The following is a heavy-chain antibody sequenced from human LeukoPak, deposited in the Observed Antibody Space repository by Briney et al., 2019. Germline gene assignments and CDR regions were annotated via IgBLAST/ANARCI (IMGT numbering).Heavy chain of an antibody. CDR2: IRYDGSNK. CDR3: AKDNGYFDY. CDR1: GFTFSNAW. J-gene: IGHJ4*02. Sequence: GGSLRLSCAASGFTFSNAWMSWVRQAPGKGLEWVAFIRYDGSNKYYADSVKGRFTISRDNSKNTLYLQMNSLRAEDTAVYYCAKDNGYFDYWGQGTLVTVSS. V-gene: IGHV3-30*02.